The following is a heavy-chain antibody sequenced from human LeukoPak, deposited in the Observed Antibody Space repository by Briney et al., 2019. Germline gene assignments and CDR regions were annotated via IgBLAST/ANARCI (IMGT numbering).Heavy chain of an antibody. J-gene: IGHJ4*02. Sequence: GGSLRLSCAASGFTFSSYSMNWVRQAPGKGLEWVSSISSSSSYIYYADSVKGRFTISRDNAKNSLYLQMNSLRAEDTAVYYCASHSSSWYRDDYWGQGTLVTVSS. CDR2: ISSSSSYI. V-gene: IGHV3-21*01. CDR1: GFTFSSYS. CDR3: ASHSSSWYRDDY. D-gene: IGHD6-13*01.